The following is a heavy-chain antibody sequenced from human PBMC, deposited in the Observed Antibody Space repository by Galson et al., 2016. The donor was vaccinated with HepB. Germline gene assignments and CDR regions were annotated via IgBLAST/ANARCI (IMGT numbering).Heavy chain of an antibody. CDR2: VTWNSGSI. J-gene: IGHJ3*01. V-gene: IGHV3-9*01. CDR3: AKHTTIFGVVPRHAFDV. CDR1: GFNFHDYA. Sequence: SLRLSCAASGFNFHDYAMHWVRQPPGRGLEWVSSVTWNSGSITYADSVKGRFTISRDNAKNSLYLHMTNLRPEDTALYYCAKHTTIFGVVPRHAFDVWGQGTMVAVSS. D-gene: IGHD3-3*01.